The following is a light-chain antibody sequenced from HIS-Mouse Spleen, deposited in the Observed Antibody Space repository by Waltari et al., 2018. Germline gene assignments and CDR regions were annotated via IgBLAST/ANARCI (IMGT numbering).Light chain of an antibody. J-gene: IGLJ3*02. CDR1: SRDVGSYNL. CDR3: CSYAGSSTLV. Sequence: QSALTQPASVSGSPGQSITISCPGTSRDVGSYNLVSWYQQPPGKAPKLMIYEGSKRPSGVSNRFSGSKSGNTASLTISGLQAEDEADYYCCSYAGSSTLVFGGGTKLTVL. CDR2: EGS. V-gene: IGLV2-23*01.